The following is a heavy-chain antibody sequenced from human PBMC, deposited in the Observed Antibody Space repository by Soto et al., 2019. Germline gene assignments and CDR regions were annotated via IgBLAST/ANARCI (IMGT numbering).Heavy chain of an antibody. CDR3: ARSPLYGFWSGYYTCGNWFDP. CDR2: IDPSDSHI. J-gene: IGHJ5*01. V-gene: IGHV5-10-1*01. D-gene: IGHD3-3*01. CDR1: GYRFTSYW. Sequence: RGESLKISCKGSGYRFTSYWITWVRQRPGKGLEWMGRIDPSDSHIKYSPSFQGHVTISVDKSISTAYLQWSSLKASDTAMYYCARSPLYGFWSGYYTCGNWFDPWGQGTLVNVSS.